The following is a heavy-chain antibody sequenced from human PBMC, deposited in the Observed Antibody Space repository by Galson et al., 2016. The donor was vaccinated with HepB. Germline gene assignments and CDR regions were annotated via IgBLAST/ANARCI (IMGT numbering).Heavy chain of an antibody. CDR3: ARDFGAAGDHYNWFDP. Sequence: QKVQGRLTMTTDTSTSTAYMELRSLRSDDTAVYYCARDFGAAGDHYNWFDPWGQGTLVTVSS. D-gene: IGHD3-10*01. J-gene: IGHJ5*02. V-gene: IGHV1-18*01.